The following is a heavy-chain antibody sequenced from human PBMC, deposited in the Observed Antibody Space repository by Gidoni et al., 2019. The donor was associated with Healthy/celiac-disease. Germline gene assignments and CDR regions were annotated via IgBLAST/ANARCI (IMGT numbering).Heavy chain of an antibody. CDR3: TNRYYDFWSGYSDAFDI. D-gene: IGHD3-3*01. CDR1: GFTFSNAW. Sequence: EVQLVESGGGLVKPGGSLRLSCAASGFTFSNAWMSWVRQAPGKGLEWVGRIKSKTDGGTTDYAAPVKGRFTISRDDSKNTLYLQMNSLKTEDTAVYYCTNRYYDFWSGYSDAFDIWGQGTMVTVSS. CDR2: IKSKTDGGTT. J-gene: IGHJ3*02. V-gene: IGHV3-15*01.